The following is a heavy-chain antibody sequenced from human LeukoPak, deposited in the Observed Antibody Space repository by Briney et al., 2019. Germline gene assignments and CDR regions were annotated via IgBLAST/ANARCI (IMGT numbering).Heavy chain of an antibody. CDR2: IYTSGST. D-gene: IGHD2-2*01. CDR1: GGSISSGSYY. CDR3: ARDEVGTNFDY. J-gene: IGHJ4*02. V-gene: IGHV4-61*02. Sequence: PSQTLSLTCTVSGGSISSGSYYWSWIRQPAGKGLEWIGRIYTSGSTNYNPSLKSRVTISVDTSKNQFSLKLSSVTAADTAVYYCARDEVGTNFDYWGQGTLVTVSS.